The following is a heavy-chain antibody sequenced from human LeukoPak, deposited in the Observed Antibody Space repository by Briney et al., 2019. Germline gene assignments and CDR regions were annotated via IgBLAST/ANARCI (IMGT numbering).Heavy chain of an antibody. CDR1: GFSLSNYE. D-gene: IGHD4-17*01. J-gene: IGHJ4*02. CDR2: ISRSDGTT. CDR3: ARAAAYGDYAPFDY. V-gene: IGHV3-48*03. Sequence: PGGSLRLSCAASGFSLSNYEMNWVRQTPGKGLEWISYISRSDGTTYYADSVKGRFTISRDNANNSLYLQMTSLGAEDTAFYYCARAAAYGDYAPFDYWGLGSLVIVSS.